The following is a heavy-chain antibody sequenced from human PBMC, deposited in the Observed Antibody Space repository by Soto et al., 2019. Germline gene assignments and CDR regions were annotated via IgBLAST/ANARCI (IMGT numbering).Heavy chain of an antibody. J-gene: IGHJ4*02. Sequence: QVQLVQSGAEVKKPGASVKVSCKASGYTFTGYYMHWVRQAPGQGLEWMGWINPNSGGTNYAQKFQGRVTMTRDTSLSTAYMELSRLRSDDTAVYYCARDREDIVAPIPGGYYYGYWGQGTLVTVSS. D-gene: IGHD5-12*01. CDR2: INPNSGGT. V-gene: IGHV1-2*02. CDR3: ARDREDIVAPIPGGYYYGY. CDR1: GYTFTGYY.